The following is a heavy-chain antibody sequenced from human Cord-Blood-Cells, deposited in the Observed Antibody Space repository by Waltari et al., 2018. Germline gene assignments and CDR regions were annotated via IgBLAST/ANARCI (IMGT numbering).Heavy chain of an antibody. Sequence: QVQLVESGGGVVQPGRSLRLPCAASGFTVSSYAMHFVRQAPGKGLEWVAVISYDGINKYYADSVKGRFTISRDNSKNTLYLQMNSLRAEDTAVYYCARPVWFGELLSPYFDYWGQGTLVTVSS. CDR2: ISYDGINK. V-gene: IGHV3-30*04. CDR1: GFTVSSYA. D-gene: IGHD3-10*01. CDR3: ARPVWFGELLSPYFDY. J-gene: IGHJ4*02.